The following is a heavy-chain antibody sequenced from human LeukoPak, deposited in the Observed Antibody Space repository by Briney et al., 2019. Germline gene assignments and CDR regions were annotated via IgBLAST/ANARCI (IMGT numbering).Heavy chain of an antibody. CDR1: GFTFRSHA. D-gene: IGHD3-9*01. Sequence: GGSLRLPCAASGFTFRSHAMSWVRQAPGKGLEWVSGISGSGGSTYYADSVKGPFTISRDNSKNTLYLQMNSLRDEDTAVYYCAKSAYYDILTGYYPFEYGGQGTLVTVSS. CDR2: ISGSGGST. CDR3: AKSAYYDILTGYYPFEY. V-gene: IGHV3-23*01. J-gene: IGHJ4*02.